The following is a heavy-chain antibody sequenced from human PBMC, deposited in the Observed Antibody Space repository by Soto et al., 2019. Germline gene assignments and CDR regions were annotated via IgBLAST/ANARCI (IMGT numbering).Heavy chain of an antibody. D-gene: IGHD3-3*01. J-gene: IGHJ6*02. CDR1: GGTFSSYA. Sequence: SVKVSCKASGGTFSSYAISWVRQAPGQGLEWMGGIIPIFGTANYAQKFQGRVTITADESTSTAYMELSSLRSEDTAVYYCARQLTIFGVVPLYGMDVWGQGTTVTVSS. V-gene: IGHV1-69*13. CDR3: ARQLTIFGVVPLYGMDV. CDR2: IIPIFGTA.